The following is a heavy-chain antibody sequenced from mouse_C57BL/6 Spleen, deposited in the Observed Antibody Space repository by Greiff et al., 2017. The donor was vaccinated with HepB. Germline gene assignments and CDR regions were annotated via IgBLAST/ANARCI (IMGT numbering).Heavy chain of an antibody. CDR1: GFNIKDYY. CDR3: ALDSSGYDYAMDY. Sequence: EVKLMESGAELVKPGASVKLSCTASGFNIKDYYMHWVKQRTEQGLEWIGRIDPEDGETKYAPKFQGKATITADTSSNTAYLQLSSLTSEDTAVYYCALDSSGYDYAMDYWGQGTSVTVSS. J-gene: IGHJ4*01. V-gene: IGHV14-2*01. CDR2: IDPEDGET. D-gene: IGHD3-2*02.